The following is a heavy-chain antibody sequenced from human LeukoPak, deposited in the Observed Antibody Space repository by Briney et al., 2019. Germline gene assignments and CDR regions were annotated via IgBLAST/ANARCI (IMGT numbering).Heavy chain of an antibody. D-gene: IGHD3-22*01. J-gene: IGHJ5*02. CDR2: INSDGSNT. CDR3: ARPDYYNSRFDP. V-gene: IGHV3-74*01. CDR1: GFTFSNYW. Sequence: GRSLRLSCAASGFTFSNYWMHWVRQAPGKGLVWVSRINSDGSNTNYADSVKGRFTISRDNAKNTLYLQMNSLRAEDTAVYYCARPDYYNSRFDPWGQGTLVTVSS.